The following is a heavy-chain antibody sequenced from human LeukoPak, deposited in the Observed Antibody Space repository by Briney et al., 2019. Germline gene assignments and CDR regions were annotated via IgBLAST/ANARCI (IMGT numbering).Heavy chain of an antibody. Sequence: SQTLSLTCTVSGGSISSSNYYWGWIRQPPGKGLEWIGSIYYSGSTYYNPSLKSRVTISVDTSKNQFSLKLSSVTAADTAVYYCARGDGELVVKEFDYWGQGTLVTVSS. D-gene: IGHD2-15*01. CDR2: IYYSGST. CDR1: GGSISSSNYY. CDR3: ARGDGELVVKEFDY. V-gene: IGHV4-39*01. J-gene: IGHJ4*02.